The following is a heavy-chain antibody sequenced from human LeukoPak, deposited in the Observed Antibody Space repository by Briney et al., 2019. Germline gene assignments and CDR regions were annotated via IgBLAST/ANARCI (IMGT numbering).Heavy chain of an antibody. D-gene: IGHD5-24*01. J-gene: IGHJ4*02. CDR2: IYHSGST. CDR3: AREGDGYNFGY. V-gene: IGHV4-30-2*01. CDR1: GGSFSGYS. Sequence: SETLSLTCAVYGGSFSGYSWSWIRQPPGKGLEWIGYIYHSGSTYYNPSLKSRVTISVDRSKNQFSLKLSSVTAADTAVYYCAREGDGYNFGYWGQGTLVTVSS.